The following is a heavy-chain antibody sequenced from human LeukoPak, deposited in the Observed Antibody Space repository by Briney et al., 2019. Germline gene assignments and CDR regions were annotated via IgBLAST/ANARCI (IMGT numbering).Heavy chain of an antibody. J-gene: IGHJ4*02. CDR1: GGSFSSTTYY. Sequence: SETLSLTXTVSGGSFSSTTYYWGCIRQPPGKGLEWIRSVFYSGSPYYNQSLKSRVTISVDTSKNQFSLKLTSVTAADTAVYYCARQYYDSSGYYPWYFDYWGQGTLVTVSS. CDR2: VFYSGSP. CDR3: ARQYYDSSGYYPWYFDY. D-gene: IGHD3-22*01. V-gene: IGHV4-39*01.